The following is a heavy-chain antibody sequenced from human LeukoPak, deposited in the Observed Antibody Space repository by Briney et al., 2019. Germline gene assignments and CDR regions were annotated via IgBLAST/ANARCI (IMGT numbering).Heavy chain of an antibody. CDR1: GFTFSNAW. J-gene: IGHJ4*02. CDR3: TMPAPHYCYDRFDY. Sequence: GGSLRLSCAASGFTFSNAWMTWVRQAPGKGLEWVGRIKSKTDGGTTDYAAPVKGRFTISRDDSKNTLYLQMNSLKTEDTAVYYCTMPAPHYCYDRFDYWGQGTLDTVSS. CDR2: IKSKTDGGTT. D-gene: IGHD5-12*01. V-gene: IGHV3-15*01.